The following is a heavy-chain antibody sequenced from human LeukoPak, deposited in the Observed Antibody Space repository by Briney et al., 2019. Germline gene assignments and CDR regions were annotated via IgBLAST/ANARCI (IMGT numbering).Heavy chain of an antibody. CDR1: GGSISSYY. CDR2: IYTSGST. D-gene: IGHD5-12*01. Sequence: SETLSLTCTVSGGSISSYYWSWIRQPAGKGLEWIGRIYTSGSTNYNPSLKSRVTMPVDTSKNQFSLKLSSVTAADTAVYYCASYRIGPYGGYAAFDYWGQGTLVTVSS. J-gene: IGHJ4*02. CDR3: ASYRIGPYGGYAAFDY. V-gene: IGHV4-4*07.